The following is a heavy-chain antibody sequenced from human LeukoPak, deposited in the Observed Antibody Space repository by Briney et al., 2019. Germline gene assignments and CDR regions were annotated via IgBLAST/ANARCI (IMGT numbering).Heavy chain of an antibody. CDR2: IKSDGSST. D-gene: IGHD6-13*01. CDR1: GFTFSSYW. Sequence: PGGSLRLSCAASGFTFSSYWMHWVRQGPGKGLEWVSRIKSDGSSTRYADSVKGRFTISRDNSKNTLYLQMNSLRAEDTAVYYCARVGIAGSYFDYWGQGTLVTVSS. CDR3: ARVGIAGSYFDY. V-gene: IGHV3-74*01. J-gene: IGHJ4*02.